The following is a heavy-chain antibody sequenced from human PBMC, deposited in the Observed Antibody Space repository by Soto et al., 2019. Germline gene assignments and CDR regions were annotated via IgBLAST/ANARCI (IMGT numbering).Heavy chain of an antibody. CDR3: ARYSVVRFLDWLYLKIYYYYYGMDV. D-gene: IGHD3-3*01. CDR1: GFTFSSYA. V-gene: IGHV3-23*01. Sequence: EVQLLESGGGLVQPGGSLRLSCAASGFTFSSYAMSWVRQAPGKGLEWVSAISGSGGSTYYADSVKGRFTITRDNSKNAKHLLMNSRGTEDKAVSYCARYSVVRFLDWLYLKIYYYYYGMDVWGQGTTVTVSS. CDR2: ISGSGGST. J-gene: IGHJ6*02.